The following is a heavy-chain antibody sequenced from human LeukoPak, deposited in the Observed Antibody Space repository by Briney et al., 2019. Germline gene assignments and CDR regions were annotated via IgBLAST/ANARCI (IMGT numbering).Heavy chain of an antibody. CDR2: INPNSGGT. V-gene: IGHV1-2*06. D-gene: IGHD3-9*01. CDR3: ARDLSGTYYDILTGYSPGDY. Sequence: ASVKVSCKASGYTFTGYYMHWVRQAPGQGLEWMGRINPNSGGTNYAQKFQGRVTMTRDTSISTAYMELSRLRPDDTAVYYCARDLSGTYYDILTGYSPGDYWGQGTLVTVSS. CDR1: GYTFTGYY. J-gene: IGHJ4*02.